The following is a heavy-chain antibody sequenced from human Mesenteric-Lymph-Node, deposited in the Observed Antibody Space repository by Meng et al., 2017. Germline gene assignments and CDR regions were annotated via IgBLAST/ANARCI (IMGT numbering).Heavy chain of an antibody. D-gene: IGHD3-16*01. CDR2: INHSGST. V-gene: IGHV4-34*01. CDR3: ARDYEYKLF. Sequence: SETLSLTCAVYGGSFSGYYWSWIRQPPGKGLEWIGEINHSGSTNYNPSLKSRVTISVDTSKNQFSLKLSSVTAADTAVYYCARDYEYKLFWGQGTLVTVSS. CDR1: GGSFSGYY. J-gene: IGHJ4*02.